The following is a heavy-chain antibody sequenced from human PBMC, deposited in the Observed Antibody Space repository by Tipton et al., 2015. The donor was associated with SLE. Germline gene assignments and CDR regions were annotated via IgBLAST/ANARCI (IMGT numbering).Heavy chain of an antibody. J-gene: IGHJ4*02. CDR2: ISGSGGST. Sequence: SLRLSCEASGFTFSSYAMSWVRQAPGKGLEWVSAISGSGGSTFYADSVKGRFTISRDNSKNTLYLQMNSLRAEDTAVYYCAKDRYCSGGTCFASYSDHWGQGNLVTVSS. D-gene: IGHD2-15*01. V-gene: IGHV3-23*01. CDR1: GFTFSSYA. CDR3: AKDRYCSGGTCFASYSDH.